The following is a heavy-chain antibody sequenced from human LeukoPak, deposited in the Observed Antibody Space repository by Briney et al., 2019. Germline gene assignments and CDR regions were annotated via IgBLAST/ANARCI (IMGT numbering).Heavy chain of an antibody. CDR1: GFTVSSDS. V-gene: IGHV3-53*01. D-gene: IGHD6-19*01. CDR3: ARETPDSSGWD. Sequence: GGSLRLSCTVSGFTVSSDSMSWVRQAPGKGLEWVSFIYSGGSTHYSDSVKGRFTISRDNAKNSLSLQMNSLRAEDTAVYYCARETPDSSGWDWGQGTLVTVSS. CDR2: IYSGGST. J-gene: IGHJ4*02.